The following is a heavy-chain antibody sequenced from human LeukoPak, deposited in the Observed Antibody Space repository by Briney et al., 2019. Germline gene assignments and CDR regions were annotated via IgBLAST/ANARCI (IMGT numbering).Heavy chain of an antibody. CDR1: GFSISSSA. Sequence: GGSLRLSCAASGFSISSSAMNWVRQAPGKGLEWVSSINNVASHIYYAGSVRGRFTISRDNAKNSVYLQMNSLRAEDTAVYYCTRELPNDFWSGPGFEYWGQGTLVTVSS. CDR3: TRELPNDFWSGPGFEY. D-gene: IGHD3-3*01. J-gene: IGHJ4*02. CDR2: INNVASHI. V-gene: IGHV3-21*01.